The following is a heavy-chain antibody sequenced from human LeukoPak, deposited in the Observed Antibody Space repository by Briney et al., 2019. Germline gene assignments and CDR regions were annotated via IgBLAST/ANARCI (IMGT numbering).Heavy chain of an antibody. CDR1: GFIFSSYG. D-gene: IGHD3-22*01. CDR3: AKDRVVYYYDSSGIDY. Sequence: PGRSLRLSCAASGFIFSSYGMHWVRQAPGKGLEWVAVIWYDGSNKYYADSVKGRFTISRDNSKNTLYLQMNSLRAEDTAVYYCAKDRVVYYYDSSGIDYWGQGTLVTVSS. CDR2: IWYDGSNK. J-gene: IGHJ4*02. V-gene: IGHV3-33*06.